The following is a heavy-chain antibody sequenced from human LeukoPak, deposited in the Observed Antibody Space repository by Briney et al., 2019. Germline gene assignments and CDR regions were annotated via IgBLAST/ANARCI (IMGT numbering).Heavy chain of an antibody. CDR1: GVSISNYY. Sequence: SETLSLTCTVSGVSISNYYWSWFRQPAGKGLEWIGRISPSGSTNYNPSLKSRVTMSVDTSKNQFSLKLSFVTAADTAVYYCARDVMVGASSYMDVWGKGTTVTVSS. D-gene: IGHD2-15*01. V-gene: IGHV4-4*07. CDR3: ARDVMVGASSYMDV. J-gene: IGHJ6*03. CDR2: ISPSGST.